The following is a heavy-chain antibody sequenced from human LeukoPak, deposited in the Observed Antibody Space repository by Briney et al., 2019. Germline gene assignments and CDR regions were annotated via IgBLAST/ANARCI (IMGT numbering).Heavy chain of an antibody. CDR3: ARRGYGSGSSFDY. CDR2: IYPGDSDI. D-gene: IGHD6-25*01. V-gene: IGHV5-51*01. J-gene: IGHJ4*02. CDR1: GYIFTSHW. Sequence: GESLKISCKGSGYIFTSHWIGWVRQMPGKGLEWIGIIYPGDSDIRYNPSFQGQVTISADKSISTAYLQWSSLKASDNAMYYCARRGYGSGSSFDYWGQGTLVTVSS.